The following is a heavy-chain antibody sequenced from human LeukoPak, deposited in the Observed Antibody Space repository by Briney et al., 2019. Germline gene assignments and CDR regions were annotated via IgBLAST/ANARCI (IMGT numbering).Heavy chain of an antibody. CDR3: ARAGGYYGSGSFLDY. J-gene: IGHJ4*02. Sequence: ASETLSLTCTVSRYDINSVYYWGWIRQPPGKGLEWIGSIYHSGSTHYNASLKSRVTISMDTSRNKFSLNLNSVTAADTAVYYCARAGGYYGSGSFLDYWGQGLLVTVSS. CDR2: IYHSGST. D-gene: IGHD3-10*01. CDR1: RYDINSVYY. V-gene: IGHV4-38-2*02.